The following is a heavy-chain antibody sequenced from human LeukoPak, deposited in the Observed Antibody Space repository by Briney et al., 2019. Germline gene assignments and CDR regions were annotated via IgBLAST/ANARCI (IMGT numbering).Heavy chain of an antibody. Sequence: GASVKVSCKASGYTFTGYYMHWVRQAPGQGLEWMGWINPNSGGTNYAQKFQGRVTMTRDTSISTAYMELSRLRSDDTAVYYCARDYYDSSGYYYDHWFDPWGQGTLVTVSS. CDR2: INPNSGGT. CDR1: GYTFTGYY. V-gene: IGHV1-2*02. D-gene: IGHD3-22*01. J-gene: IGHJ5*02. CDR3: ARDYYDSSGYYYDHWFDP.